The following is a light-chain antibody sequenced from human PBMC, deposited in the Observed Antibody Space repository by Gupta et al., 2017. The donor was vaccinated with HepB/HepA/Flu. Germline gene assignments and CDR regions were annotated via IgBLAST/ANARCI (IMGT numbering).Light chain of an antibody. Sequence: QSVLTQPPSASGTPGQRVTISCTGSSSKIGSNYVYWYQQFPGTAPKLLIYRNNQRPSGVPDRFSGSKSGTSASLSISGLRSDDEADYYCATWDDILSCYVFGNGTNFTVL. CDR3: ATWDDILSCYV. CDR2: RNN. V-gene: IGLV1-47*01. J-gene: IGLJ1*01. CDR1: SSKIGSNY.